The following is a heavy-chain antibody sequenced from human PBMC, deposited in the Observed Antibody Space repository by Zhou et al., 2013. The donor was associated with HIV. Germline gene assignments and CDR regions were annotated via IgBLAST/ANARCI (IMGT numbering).Heavy chain of an antibody. CDR1: GYTFTNNY. V-gene: IGHV1-2*02. Sequence: QIDLQQSATEVNRPGASVTISCQTSGYTFTNNYIHWVRQTPGQGLEWMGWINPNRGDTNYAQKFQGRVTMTRDTSDTTAYMDLSRLTSDDTAVYYCARQPRMTTMTTYGKNYFDYWGQGTLVTVSS. D-gene: IGHD4-17*01. CDR2: INPNRGDT. J-gene: IGHJ4*02. CDR3: ARQPRMTTMTTYGKNYFDY.